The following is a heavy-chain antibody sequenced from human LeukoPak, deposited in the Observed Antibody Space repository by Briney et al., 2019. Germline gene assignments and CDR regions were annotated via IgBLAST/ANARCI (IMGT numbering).Heavy chain of an antibody. D-gene: IGHD2-15*01. J-gene: IGHJ5*02. Sequence: SETLSLACTVSGGSISSYYWSWIRQPPGKGLEWIGYIYYSGSTNYNPSLKSRVTISVDTSKNQFSLKLSSVTAADTAVYYCARAYCSGGSCYSSRGMFDPWGQGTLVTVSS. CDR1: GGSISSYY. CDR3: ARAYCSGGSCYSSRGMFDP. V-gene: IGHV4-59*01. CDR2: IYYSGST.